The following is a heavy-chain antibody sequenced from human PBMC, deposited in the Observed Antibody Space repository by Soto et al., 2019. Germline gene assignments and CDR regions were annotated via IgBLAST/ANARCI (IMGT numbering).Heavy chain of an antibody. CDR2: IDWDDDK. D-gene: IGHD2-2*01. V-gene: IGHV2-70*01. J-gene: IGHJ6*02. CDR1: GFSLSTSGMC. CDR3: ARILLGYCSSTSCYGYYYYGMDV. Sequence: SGPTLVNPTQTLTLTCTFSGFSLSTSGMCVSWIRQPPGKALEWLALIDWDDDKYYSTSLKTRLTISKDTSKNQVVLTMTNMDPVDTATYYCARILLGYCSSTSCYGYYYYGMDVWGQGTTVTVSS.